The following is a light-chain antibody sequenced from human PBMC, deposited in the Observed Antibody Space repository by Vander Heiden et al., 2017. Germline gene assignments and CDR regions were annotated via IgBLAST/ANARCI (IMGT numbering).Light chain of an antibody. CDR2: EDN. CDR1: SGSIASNY. V-gene: IGLV6-57*01. CDR3: QSYESSNGVV. J-gene: IGLJ2*01. Sequence: NFMLTQPHSVSESPGKTVTISCTRRSGSIASNYVQWTQQRPGSSHATVIYEDNQRPVGVPDRFSGSIYISSNSACLTISGRKTEDEAGYYCQSYESSNGVVFGGGTKLTVL.